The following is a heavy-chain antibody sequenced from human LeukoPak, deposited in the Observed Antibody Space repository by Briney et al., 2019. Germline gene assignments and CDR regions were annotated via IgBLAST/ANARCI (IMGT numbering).Heavy chain of an antibody. CDR3: ARDLGLSAVYYFDS. D-gene: IGHD3-16*01. CDR2: ISSGSEK. Sequence: PGRSLRLSCEASGFTFSIFPMHWVRQAPGKGLEWVALISSGSEKYYADSVKGRFTISRDNSKNMLYLQMNSLRADDTAVYYCARDLGLSAVYYFDSWGQGTLVIVSS. CDR1: GFTFSIFP. J-gene: IGHJ4*02. V-gene: IGHV3-30*04.